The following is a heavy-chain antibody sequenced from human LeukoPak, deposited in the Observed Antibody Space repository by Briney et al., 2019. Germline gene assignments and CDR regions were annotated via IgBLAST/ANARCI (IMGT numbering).Heavy chain of an antibody. J-gene: IGHJ4*02. CDR2: IYYSGST. D-gene: IGHD1-26*01. Sequence: PSETLSLTCTVSGGSISSSSYYWGWIRQPPGKCLEWIGSIYYSGSTYYNPSLKSRVTISVDTSKNQFSLKLSSVTAADTAVYYCARLDLWEVGYWGQGTLVTVSS. CDR3: ARLDLWEVGY. CDR1: GGSISSSSYY. V-gene: IGHV4-39*01.